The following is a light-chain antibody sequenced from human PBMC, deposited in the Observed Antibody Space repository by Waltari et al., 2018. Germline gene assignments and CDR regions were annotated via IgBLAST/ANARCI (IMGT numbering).Light chain of an antibody. CDR1: QSVRNN. V-gene: IGKV3-15*01. CDR2: GAS. CDR3: QQSYSTPYT. Sequence: EIVMTQSPATLSVSPGERATLSCRASQSVRNNLVWYQQKPGQAPRLLIYGASTRVTGIPARFSGSGSGTEFTLTISSLQSEDFATYYCQQSYSTPYTFGQGTKLEIK. J-gene: IGKJ2*01.